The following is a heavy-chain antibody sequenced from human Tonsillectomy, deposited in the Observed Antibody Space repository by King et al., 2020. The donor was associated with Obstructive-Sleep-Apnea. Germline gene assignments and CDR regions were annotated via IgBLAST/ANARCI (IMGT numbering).Heavy chain of an antibody. J-gene: IGHJ4*02. Sequence: VQLVESGGGLVQPGGSLRLSCAASGFTFDDFAMHWVRQAPGKGLEWVSGISWNSASIDYADSVKGRFTISRDNAKNSLYLQMNSLRAEDTALYFCAKDMFPTMVRGVVIADWGQGTLVTLSS. D-gene: IGHD3-10*01. CDR2: ISWNSASI. V-gene: IGHV3-9*01. CDR3: AKDMFPTMVRGVVIAD. CDR1: GFTFDDFA.